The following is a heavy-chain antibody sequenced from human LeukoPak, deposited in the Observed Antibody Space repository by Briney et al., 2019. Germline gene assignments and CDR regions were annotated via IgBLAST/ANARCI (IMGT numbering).Heavy chain of an antibody. CDR2: ISISGTNM. D-gene: IGHD1-26*01. Sequence: PGGSLRLSCAPSGFTFSGYEMNWVRQAPGKGLEWVSYISISGTNMLYADSVKGRFTISRDNSRTSLYLQMSSLRAEDTAVYYCARDGIVGAYNSGNDYWGQGTLVTVSS. CDR1: GFTFSGYE. V-gene: IGHV3-48*03. J-gene: IGHJ4*02. CDR3: ARDGIVGAYNSGNDY.